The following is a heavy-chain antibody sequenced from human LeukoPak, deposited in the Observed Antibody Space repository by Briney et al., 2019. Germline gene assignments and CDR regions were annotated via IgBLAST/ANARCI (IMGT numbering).Heavy chain of an antibody. V-gene: IGHV1-69*13. CDR3: ARVLVSGSGRPSMDYYYMDV. CDR1: GGTFSSYA. Sequence: SVKVSCKASGGTFSSYAISWVRQAPGQGLEWMGGIIPIFGTANYAQKFQGRVTITADESTSTAYMELSSLRSEDTAVYYCARVLVSGSGRPSMDYYYMDVWGKGTTVTISS. CDR2: IIPIFGTA. J-gene: IGHJ6*03. D-gene: IGHD3-10*01.